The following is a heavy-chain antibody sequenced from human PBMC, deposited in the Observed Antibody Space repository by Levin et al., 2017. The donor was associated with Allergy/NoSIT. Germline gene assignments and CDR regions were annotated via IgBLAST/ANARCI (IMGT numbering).Heavy chain of an antibody. V-gene: IGHV3-7*04. CDR3: ARNWRSAFDV. Sequence: GGSLRLSCAASGFAFSSYWMSWVSQAPGEGLEWVANTKNDGTEKFYVDSVKGRFTISRDTATNSVFLHMSSLRVEDTAVYYCARNWRSAFDVWGQGTMVTVSS. CDR2: TKNDGTEK. J-gene: IGHJ3*01. D-gene: IGHD2-8*02. CDR1: GFAFSSYW.